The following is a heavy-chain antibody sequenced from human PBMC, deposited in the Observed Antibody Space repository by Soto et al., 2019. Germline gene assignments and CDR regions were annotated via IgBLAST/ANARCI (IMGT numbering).Heavy chain of an antibody. CDR1: GGTFSRYS. J-gene: IGHJ6*02. D-gene: IGHD2-2*01. Sequence: QVQLVQSGAEVTKPGSSVKVSCKASGGTFSRYSITWLRQAPGHGLEWIGRIIPIFGIASYAQKCQGRVTITADESTSTAYMELSSLRSDDKAVYYCAREDRDRETGLVPAAIDGMDVWGQGTTVTVSS. CDR2: IIPIFGIA. V-gene: IGHV1-69*08. CDR3: AREDRDRETGLVPAAIDGMDV.